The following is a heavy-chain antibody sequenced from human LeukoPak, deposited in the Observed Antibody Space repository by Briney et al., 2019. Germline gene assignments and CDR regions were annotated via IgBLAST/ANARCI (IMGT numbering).Heavy chain of an antibody. D-gene: IGHD3-22*01. Sequence: PGGSLRLSCAASGFTFSSYAMSWVRRAPGKGLEWVSAISGSGGSTYYADSVKGRFTISRDNSKNTLYPQINSLRAEDTAVYYCAKYDSSGYYYHFDYWGQGTLVTVSS. CDR3: AKYDSSGYYYHFDY. V-gene: IGHV3-23*01. CDR1: GFTFSSYA. J-gene: IGHJ4*02. CDR2: ISGSGGST.